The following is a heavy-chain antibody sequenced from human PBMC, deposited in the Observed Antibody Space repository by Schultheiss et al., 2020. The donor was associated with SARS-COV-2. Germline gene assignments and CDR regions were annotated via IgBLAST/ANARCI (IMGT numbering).Heavy chain of an antibody. V-gene: IGHV4-39*07. CDR2: IYYSGST. D-gene: IGHD2-2*02. CDR3: ATCGSTSCYSLDAFDI. J-gene: IGHJ3*02. CDR1: GGSISSSSYY. Sequence: SETLSLTCTFSGGSISSSSYYWGWIRQPPGKGLEWIGSIYYSGSTNYNPSLKSRVTISIDKSKNQFSLKLSSVTAADTAVYYCATCGSTSCYSLDAFDIWGQGTMVTVSS.